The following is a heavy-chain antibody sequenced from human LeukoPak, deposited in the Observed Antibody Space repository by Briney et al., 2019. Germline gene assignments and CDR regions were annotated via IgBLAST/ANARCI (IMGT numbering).Heavy chain of an antibody. CDR2: INHSGYT. V-gene: IGHV4-34*01. Sequence: PSETLSLTCAVYGESSFSSYYWSWIRQTPGGALEWIGEINHSGYTYYNPSLKSRVTLSIDTSKNQFSLRLNSVTAADTAVYYCSRQVVGNDYWGQGTLVTVSS. CDR1: GESSFSSYY. J-gene: IGHJ4*02. D-gene: IGHD3-22*01. CDR3: SRQVVGNDY.